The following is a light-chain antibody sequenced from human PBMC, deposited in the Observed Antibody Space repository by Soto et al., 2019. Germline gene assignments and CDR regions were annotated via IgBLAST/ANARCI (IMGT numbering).Light chain of an antibody. CDR2: SNY. CDR3: AAWDDSLSALV. J-gene: IGLJ2*01. CDR1: SSNIGSNY. V-gene: IGLV1-47*02. Sequence: QAVVTQPPSASGTPGQRVTMSCSGSSSNIGSNYVYWYQHLPGTAPKLLIYSNYQRPSGVPDRFSGSKSGTSASLAISGLRSEDEADYYCAAWDDSLSALVFGGGTKLTVL.